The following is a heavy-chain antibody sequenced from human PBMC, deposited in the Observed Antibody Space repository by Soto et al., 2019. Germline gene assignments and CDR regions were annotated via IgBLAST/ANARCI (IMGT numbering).Heavy chain of an antibody. CDR3: GRTSVVPGDYFAY. CDR2: IWFDGSNE. J-gene: IGHJ4*02. Sequence: QVQLVESGGGVVQPGRSLRLSCAASGFTFSRYAMHWVRQAPGKGLEWVAIIWFDGSNEYYADSVKGRFTISRDNSKNTLYLQMNSLIPEDTAVYYCGRTSVVPGDYFAYWGQGTLVTVSS. V-gene: IGHV3-33*01. D-gene: IGHD2-15*01. CDR1: GFTFSRYA.